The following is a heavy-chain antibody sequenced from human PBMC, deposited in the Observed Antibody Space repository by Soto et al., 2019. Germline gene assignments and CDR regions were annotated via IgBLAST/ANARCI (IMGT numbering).Heavy chain of an antibody. V-gene: IGHV4-30-4*01. D-gene: IGHD1-26*01. Sequence: SETLSLTCTFSCGSIISGDYYWSWIRQPPGKGLEWIGYIYYSGSTYYNPSLKSRVTISVDTSKNQFSLKLSSVTAADTAVYYCAREAGWELPVDYYGMDVWGQGTTVTVSS. J-gene: IGHJ6*02. CDR1: CGSIISGDYY. CDR3: AREAGWELPVDYYGMDV. CDR2: IYYSGST.